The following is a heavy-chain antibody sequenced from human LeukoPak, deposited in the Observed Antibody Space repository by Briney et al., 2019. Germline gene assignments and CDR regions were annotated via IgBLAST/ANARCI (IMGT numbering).Heavy chain of an antibody. CDR2: MNPNSGNT. D-gene: IGHD3-22*01. V-gene: IGHV1-8*01. CDR3: ARGRNYYDSSGYSGF. CDR1: GYTFTSYD. Sequence: ASEKVSCKTSGYTFTSYDINWVRQATGQGLEWMGWMNPNSGNTDYAQKFQGRVTMTRNTSISTAYMELSSLRSEDTAVYYCARGRNYYDSSGYSGFWGQGTLVTVPS. J-gene: IGHJ4*02.